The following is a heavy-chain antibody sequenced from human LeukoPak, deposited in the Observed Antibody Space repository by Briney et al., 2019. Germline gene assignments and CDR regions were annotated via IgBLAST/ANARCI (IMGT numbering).Heavy chain of an antibody. CDR1: GFTFSNYG. CDR3: AKQRGMARGVIINAEDY. V-gene: IGHV3-33*06. J-gene: IGHJ4*02. D-gene: IGHD3-10*01. Sequence: PGGSLRLSCAASGFTFSNYGMHWVRQAPGKGLEWVAVIWYDGSNKYYADSVKGRFTISRDNSKNTLYLQMNSLRAEDTAVYYCAKQRGMARGVIINAEDYWGQGTLVTVSS. CDR2: IWYDGSNK.